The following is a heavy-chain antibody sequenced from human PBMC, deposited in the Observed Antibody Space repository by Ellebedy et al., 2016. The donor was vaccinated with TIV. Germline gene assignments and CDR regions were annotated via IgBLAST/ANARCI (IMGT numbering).Heavy chain of an antibody. CDR3: ARRSSRNVMDV. CDR1: RDSFSSNSAG. CDR2: TYYRSKWYN. Sequence: MPSETLSLTCALPRDSFSSNSAGCNWLRQSPSRGLEWLGRTYYRSKWYNDYAVSVKSRITINPDTSKNQFSLQLNSVTPEDTAVYYCARRSSRNVMDVWGQGTTVTVSS. J-gene: IGHJ6*02. D-gene: IGHD6-13*01. V-gene: IGHV6-1*01.